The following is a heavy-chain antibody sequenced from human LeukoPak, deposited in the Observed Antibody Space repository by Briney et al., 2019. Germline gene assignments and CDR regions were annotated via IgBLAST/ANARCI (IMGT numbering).Heavy chain of an antibody. Sequence: ASVKVSCKASGYTFTSYYMHWVRQAPGQGLEWMGIINPSGGSTSYAQKFQGRVTMTRDMSTSTVYMELSSLRSEDTAVYYCARDKGDSGYDFLATLWFDPWGQGTLVTVSS. D-gene: IGHD5-12*01. CDR1: GYTFTSYY. J-gene: IGHJ5*02. V-gene: IGHV1-46*01. CDR2: INPSGGST. CDR3: ARDKGDSGYDFLATLWFDP.